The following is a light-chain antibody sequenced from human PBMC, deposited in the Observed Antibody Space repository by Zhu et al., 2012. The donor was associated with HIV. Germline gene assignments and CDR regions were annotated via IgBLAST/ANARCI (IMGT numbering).Light chain of an antibody. V-gene: IGKV3-20*01. CDR3: QQYGSSPPYT. CDR1: QSISSS. Sequence: EIVLTQFPGTLSLSPGERATLSCRASQSISSSLAWYQQKPGQSPRLLIYDTSNRATGIPDRFSGSGSGTDFTLTVSRLEPEDFAIYYCQQYGSSPPYTFGQGTKLEIK. J-gene: IGKJ2*01. CDR2: DTS.